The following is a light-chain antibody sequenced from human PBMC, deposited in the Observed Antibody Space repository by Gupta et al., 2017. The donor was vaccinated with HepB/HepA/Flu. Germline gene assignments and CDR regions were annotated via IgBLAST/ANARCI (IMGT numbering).Light chain of an antibody. Sequence: QTLLTHPPSASGTPRQTVAISSCGSISNIGNSYVYWYQHLPGTTPKLLIYRNNQRASGVPDRFSVSKSDTSASLAISGLRSEDEADYYCAAWDDIVSGMLFGGGTKLTVL. V-gene: IGLV1-47*01. CDR3: AAWDDIVSGML. J-gene: IGLJ2*01. CDR1: ISNIGNSY. CDR2: RNN.